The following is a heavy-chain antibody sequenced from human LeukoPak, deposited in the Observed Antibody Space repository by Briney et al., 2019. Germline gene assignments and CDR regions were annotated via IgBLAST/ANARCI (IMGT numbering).Heavy chain of an antibody. Sequence: GASVKVSCKASGYTFTGYYMHWVRQAPGQGLEWMGWISAYNGNTNYAQKLQGRVTMTTDTSTSTAYMELRSLRSDDTAVYYCARVPPIADTAMVYYYYYGMDVWGQGTTVTVSS. CDR1: GYTFTGYY. D-gene: IGHD5-18*01. CDR3: ARVPPIADTAMVYYYYYGMDV. V-gene: IGHV1-18*04. J-gene: IGHJ6*02. CDR2: ISAYNGNT.